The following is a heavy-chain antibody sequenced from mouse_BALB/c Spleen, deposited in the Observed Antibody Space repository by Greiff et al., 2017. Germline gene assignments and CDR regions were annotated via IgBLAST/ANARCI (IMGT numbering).Heavy chain of an antibody. V-gene: IGHV3-8*02. CDR1: GDSITSGY. J-gene: IGHJ1*01. Sequence: EVQLLESGPSLVKPSQTLSLTCSVTGDSITSGYWNWIRKFPGNNLEYIGYISYSGSTYYNPSLNSRISITRDTSTNQYYLQLNSVTTEDTATYYCAAYGNYGSYWYFDVWGAGTTVTVSS. D-gene: IGHD2-1*01. CDR3: AAYGNYGSYWYFDV. CDR2: ISYSGST.